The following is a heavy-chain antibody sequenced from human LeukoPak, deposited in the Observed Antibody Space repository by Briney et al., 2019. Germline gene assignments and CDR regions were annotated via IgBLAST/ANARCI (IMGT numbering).Heavy chain of an antibody. CDR3: ARSTIAAAVQVAFDI. V-gene: IGHV4-4*07. J-gene: IGHJ3*02. D-gene: IGHD6-13*01. Sequence: SETLSLTCTVSGGSISSYYWSWIRQPAGKGLEWIGRIYTSGSTNYNPSLKSRVTMSVNTSKNQFSLKLSSVTAADTAVYYCARSTIAAAVQVAFDIWGQGTMVTVSS. CDR1: GGSISSYY. CDR2: IYTSGST.